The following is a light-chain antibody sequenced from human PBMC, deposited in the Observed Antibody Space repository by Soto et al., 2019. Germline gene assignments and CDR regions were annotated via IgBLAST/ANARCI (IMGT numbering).Light chain of an antibody. CDR2: DAS. V-gene: IGKV1-5*01. J-gene: IGKJ1*01. Sequence: TLLAAVGDRATMTGRSSQSINCLLAWYQQKPGKAPKLMIYDASSLESGVPSRFSGSGSGTEFTLTISSLQPDDFATYYCQQYNSYSPWTFGQGTKVDIK. CDR1: QSINCL. CDR3: QQYNSYSPWT.